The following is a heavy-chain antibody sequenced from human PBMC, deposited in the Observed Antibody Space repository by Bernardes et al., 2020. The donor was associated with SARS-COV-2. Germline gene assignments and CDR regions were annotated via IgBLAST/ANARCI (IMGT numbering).Heavy chain of an antibody. CDR3: ARDISGSDYYYFGLDL. V-gene: IGHV3-21*01. CDR2: ISTTGSYV. CDR1: GINFSSYS. D-gene: IGHD1-26*01. J-gene: IGHJ6*02. Sequence: GGSLRLSCAASGINFSSYSMNWVRKAPGKGREWVSSISTTGSYVSYADSVKGRFTLSRDNAKNSLYLQMNSLRAEDTAVYYCARDISGSDYYYFGLDLWGQGATVTVSS.